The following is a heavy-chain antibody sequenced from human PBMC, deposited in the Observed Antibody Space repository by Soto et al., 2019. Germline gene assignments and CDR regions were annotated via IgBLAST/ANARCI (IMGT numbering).Heavy chain of an antibody. CDR2: IRNKANSYTT. CDR1: GFTFSDHY. J-gene: IGHJ6*02. V-gene: IGHV3-72*01. D-gene: IGHD3-10*01. CDR3: SRGAEGNTPAGSLNYYYGMDV. Sequence: EVQLVESGGGLVQPGGSLRLSCAASGFTFSDHYMQWVRQAPGKGLEWVARIRNKANSYTTIYAASVKGRFTISRDGSKNSLYLEMSSLRTEDTAVYYCSRGAEGNTPAGSLNYYYGMDVWGQGTTVTVSS.